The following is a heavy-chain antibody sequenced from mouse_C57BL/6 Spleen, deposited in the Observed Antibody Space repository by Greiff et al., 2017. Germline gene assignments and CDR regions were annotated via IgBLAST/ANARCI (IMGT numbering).Heavy chain of an antibody. V-gene: IGHV8-8*01. J-gene: IGHJ2*01. D-gene: IGHD1-1*01. CDR2: IWWDDDK. CDR3: ARPPHYYGSSPYYFDY. CDR1: GFSLSTFGMG. Sequence: QVTLKESGPGILQPSQTLSLTCSFSGFSLSTFGMGVGWIRQPSGKGLEWLAHIWWDDDKYYNPALKSRLTISKDTSKNQVFLKIANVDTADTATYYCARPPHYYGSSPYYFDYWGQGTTLTVSS.